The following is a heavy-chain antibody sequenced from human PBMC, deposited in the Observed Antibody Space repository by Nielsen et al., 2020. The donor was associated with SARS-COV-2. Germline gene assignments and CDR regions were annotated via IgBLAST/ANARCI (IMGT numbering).Heavy chain of an antibody. Sequence: GGSLRLSCAASGFTFSSYWMSWVRQAPGKGLKWVANIKQDGSEKYYVDSVKGRFTISRDNAKNSLYLQMNSLRAEDTAVYYCARDSKVPYYDILTGYYPNWYFDLWGRGTLVTVSS. CDR2: IKQDGSEK. D-gene: IGHD3-9*01. V-gene: IGHV3-7*01. J-gene: IGHJ2*01. CDR1: GFTFSSYW. CDR3: ARDSKVPYYDILTGYYPNWYFDL.